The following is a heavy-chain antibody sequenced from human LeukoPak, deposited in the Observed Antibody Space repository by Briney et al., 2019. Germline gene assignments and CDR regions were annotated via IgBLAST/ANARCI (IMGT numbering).Heavy chain of an antibody. CDR1: GGSISSGDYY. D-gene: IGHD3-22*01. J-gene: IGHJ5*02. CDR3: ARPYYYDSRIDP. CDR2: MYYSGST. Sequence: SQTLSLTCTVSGGSISSGDYYWGWLRQPPGKGLEWIGYMYYSGSTYYNPSLKSRVVISVDTSKNQFSLKLSSVTAADTAVYYCARPYYYDSRIDPWGQGILVTVSS. V-gene: IGHV4-30-4*01.